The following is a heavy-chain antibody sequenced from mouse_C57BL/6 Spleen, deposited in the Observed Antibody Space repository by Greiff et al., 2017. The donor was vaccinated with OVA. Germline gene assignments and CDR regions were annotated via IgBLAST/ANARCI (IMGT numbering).Heavy chain of an antibody. CDR2: INPNNGGT. CDR3: ARGRQGGYFDY. V-gene: IGHV1-26*01. J-gene: IGHJ2*01. D-gene: IGHD2-12*01. Sequence: VQLKESGPELVKPGASVKISCKASGYTFTDYYMNWVKQSHGKSLEWIGDINPNNGGTSYNQKFKGKATLTVDKSSSTAYMELRSLTSEDSAVYYCARGRQGGYFDYWGQGTTLTVSS. CDR1: GYTFTDYY.